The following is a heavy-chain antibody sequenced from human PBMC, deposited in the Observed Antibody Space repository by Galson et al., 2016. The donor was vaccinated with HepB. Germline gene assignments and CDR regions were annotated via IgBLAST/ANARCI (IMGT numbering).Heavy chain of an antibody. Sequence: SETLSLTCAVSGGSITTDSWWKWVRQSPGKGFEWIGDIYHTGTTLYNPSLNNRVTISVDKTKNHFSLMVTSMTAADTAVYFCAKEGGVHVLVYFEIWGPGVVVTVSS. J-gene: IGHJ4*02. D-gene: IGHD3-16*01. V-gene: IGHV4-4*02. CDR3: AKEGGVHVLVYFEI. CDR1: GGSITTDSW. CDR2: IYHTGTT.